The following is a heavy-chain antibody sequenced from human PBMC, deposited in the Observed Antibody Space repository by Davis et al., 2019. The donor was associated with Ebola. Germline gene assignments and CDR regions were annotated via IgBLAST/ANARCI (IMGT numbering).Heavy chain of an antibody. V-gene: IGHV3-23*01. CDR3: AGYSLLDY. CDR1: GFTFSSYS. D-gene: IGHD5-18*01. CDR2: ISGVGYNT. Sequence: GESLKIPCAASGFTFSSYSMNWVRQAPGKGLEWVSGISGVGYNTYYADSVKGRFTISRDNSKNTLYLQMNSLRAEDTAVYYCAGYSLLDYWGQGTLVTVSS. J-gene: IGHJ4*02.